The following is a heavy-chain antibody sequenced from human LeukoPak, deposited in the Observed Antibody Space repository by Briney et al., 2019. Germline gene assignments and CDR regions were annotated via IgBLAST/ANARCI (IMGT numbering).Heavy chain of an antibody. CDR2: INSKSGGT. V-gene: IGHV1-2*06. CDR3: ARVFSKSGWYYFDY. CDR1: GYTFTGYY. Sequence: ASVKVSCKASGYTFTGYYMHWVRQAPGQGLEWMGRINSKSGGTNYAQNFQGRVIMTRDTSISTAYMELSRLKSDDTAVYYCARVFSKSGWYYFDYWGQGTLVTVSS. J-gene: IGHJ4*02. D-gene: IGHD6-19*01.